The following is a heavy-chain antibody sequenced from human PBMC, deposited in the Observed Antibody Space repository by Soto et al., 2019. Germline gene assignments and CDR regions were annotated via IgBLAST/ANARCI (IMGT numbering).Heavy chain of an antibody. V-gene: IGHV5-10-1*01. Sequence: GESLKISCKGSGYSFAGYWITWVRQKPGKGLEWMGRIDPSDSQTYYSPSFRGHVTISVTKSITTVFLQWSSLRAEDTAVYYCAKDPDTPMVFDSWGQGTLVTVSS. D-gene: IGHD5-18*01. CDR3: AKDPDTPMVFDS. J-gene: IGHJ4*02. CDR2: IDPSDSQT. CDR1: GYSFAGYW.